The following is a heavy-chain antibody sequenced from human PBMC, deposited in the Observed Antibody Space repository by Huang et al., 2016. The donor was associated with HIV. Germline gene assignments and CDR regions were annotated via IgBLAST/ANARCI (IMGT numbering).Heavy chain of an antibody. D-gene: IGHD6-13*01. CDR3: AHGYRTSWPNWYFDL. J-gene: IGHJ2*01. V-gene: IGHV2-5*02. CDR2: IYWDDDK. CDR1: GFSLSTSGVG. Sequence: QMTLKESGPTLVKPTQTLTLTCTFSGFSLSTSGVGVGWIRQPPGKALEWLALIYWDDDKRYRTSLQSRLTITKDTSKNQVVLTMTSMDPVDTATYYCAHGYRTSWPNWYFDLWGRGTLVTVSS.